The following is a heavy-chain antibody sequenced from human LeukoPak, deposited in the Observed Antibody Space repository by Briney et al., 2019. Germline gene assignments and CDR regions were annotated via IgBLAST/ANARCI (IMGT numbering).Heavy chain of an antibody. D-gene: IGHD5-18*01. CDR2: SYYTGST. CDR1: GDSTTSHTYY. V-gene: IGHV4-39*01. Sequence: SETLSLTCTVSGDSTTSHTYYWGWIRQPPGKGLEWLGSSYYTGSTYYNPSLESRVTISLDTSKNQFSLKLSSVTVADTAIYYRARHLYSSTRNPTFDYWGQGTRVTVSS. J-gene: IGHJ4*02. CDR3: ARHLYSSTRNPTFDY.